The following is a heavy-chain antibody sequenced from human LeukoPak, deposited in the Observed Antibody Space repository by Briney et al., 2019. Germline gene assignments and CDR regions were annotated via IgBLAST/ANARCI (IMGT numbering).Heavy chain of an antibody. V-gene: IGHV4-39*07. CDR3: ARDHSSSSEDY. CDR2: IFHTGST. CDR1: GGSISSGSYY. D-gene: IGHD6-13*01. J-gene: IGHJ4*02. Sequence: NPLETLSLTCTVSGGSISSGSYYWSWIRQPPGKGLEWIGSIFHTGSTYHNPSLKSRVTISVDTSKNQFSLKLNSVTAADTAVYYCARDHSSSSEDYWGQGTLVTVSS.